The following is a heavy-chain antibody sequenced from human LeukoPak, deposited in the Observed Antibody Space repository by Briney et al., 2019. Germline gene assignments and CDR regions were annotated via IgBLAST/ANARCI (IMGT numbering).Heavy chain of an antibody. J-gene: IGHJ4*02. Sequence: ASVKVSCKASGYTFTDYGISWVRHAPGQGREWMGWISAFNGNTNYAQKLQGRVTMTTDTSTSTAYMELRGLRSDDTAVYYCARAGAAVTTHFDYWGQGTLVTVSS. CDR1: GYTFTDYG. D-gene: IGHD4-17*01. CDR3: ARAGAAVTTHFDY. CDR2: ISAFNGNT. V-gene: IGHV1-18*01.